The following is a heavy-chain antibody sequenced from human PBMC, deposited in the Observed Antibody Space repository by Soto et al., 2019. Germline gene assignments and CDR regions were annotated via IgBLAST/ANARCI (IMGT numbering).Heavy chain of an antibody. CDR2: INHSGGT. CDR1: GGSFSGYY. Sequence: PSETLSLTCAVYGGSFSGYYWSWIRQPPGTGLEWIGEINHSGGTNYNPSLKSRVTISVDASKNQFSLKLSSVTAADTSVYYCARVPGYTYGFGYFDYWGQGTLVTVSS. D-gene: IGHD5-18*01. CDR3: ARVPGYTYGFGYFDY. V-gene: IGHV4-34*01. J-gene: IGHJ4*02.